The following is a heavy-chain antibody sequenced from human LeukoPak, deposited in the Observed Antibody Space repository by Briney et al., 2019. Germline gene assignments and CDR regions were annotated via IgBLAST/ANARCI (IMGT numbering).Heavy chain of an antibody. CDR2: INAGNGNT. D-gene: IGHD2-15*01. CDR1: GYTFTSYA. V-gene: IGHV1-3*01. J-gene: IGHJ5*02. CDR3: ARDPGYCSGGSCYSNWFDP. Sequence: GASVKVSCKASGYTFTSYAMHWVRQAPGQRLEWMGWINAGNGNTKYSQKFQGRVTITRDTSASTAYMELSSLRSEDTAVYYCARDPGYCSGGSCYSNWFDPWGQGTLVTVSS.